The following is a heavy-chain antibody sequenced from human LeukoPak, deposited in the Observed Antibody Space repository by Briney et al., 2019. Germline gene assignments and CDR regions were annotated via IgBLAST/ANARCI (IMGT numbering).Heavy chain of an antibody. CDR3: ARGDDYDYVWGSYRYIDY. J-gene: IGHJ4*02. V-gene: IGHV3-48*02. CDR1: GFTFSSYS. D-gene: IGHD3-16*02. Sequence: GGSLRLSCAASGFTFSSYSMNWVRQAPGKGLEWVSYISSSSSTIYYADSVKGRFTISRDNAKHSLYLQMNSLRDEDTAVYYCARGDDYDYVWGSYRYIDYWGQGTLVTVSS. CDR2: ISSSSSTI.